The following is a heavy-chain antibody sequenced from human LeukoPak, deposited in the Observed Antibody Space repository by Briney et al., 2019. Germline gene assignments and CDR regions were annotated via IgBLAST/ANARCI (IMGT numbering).Heavy chain of an antibody. V-gene: IGHV1-8*01. D-gene: IGHD5-24*01. CDR3: ARAAAPGSGYNLDH. CDR1: GYTFTSYD. Sequence: ASVKVSCKASGYTFTSYDINWVRQATGQGLEWMGWMNPNNGNTGYAQKFQGRVTMTRNTSISTAYMELSSLRSEDTAVYYCARAAAPGSGYNLDHWGQGTLVTVSS. CDR2: MNPNNGNT. J-gene: IGHJ4*02.